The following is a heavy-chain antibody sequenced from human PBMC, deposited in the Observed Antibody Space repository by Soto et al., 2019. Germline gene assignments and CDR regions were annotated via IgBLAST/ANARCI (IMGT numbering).Heavy chain of an antibody. CDR1: GFTYSGYG. V-gene: IGHV3-30*18. Sequence: QVQLVESGGGVVQPGRSLRLSCAASGFTYSGYGMHWVRQAPGKGLEWVTTISYDGSNKYYADSVKGRFTISRDNSKNTLYLQMNSLRAEDTAAYYCAKDGGGGGAAHYWGQGTLVTVSS. D-gene: IGHD3-16*01. CDR2: ISYDGSNK. CDR3: AKDGGGGGAAHY. J-gene: IGHJ4*02.